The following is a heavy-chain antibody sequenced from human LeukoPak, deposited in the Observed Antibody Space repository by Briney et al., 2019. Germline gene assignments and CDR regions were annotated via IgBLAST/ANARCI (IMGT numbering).Heavy chain of an antibody. J-gene: IGHJ4*02. D-gene: IGHD1-14*01. CDR1: GGSFSGYY. V-gene: IGHV4-34*01. CDR2: INHSGST. Sequence: SETLSLTCAVYGGSFSGYYWSWIRQPPGKGLEWIGEINHSGSTNYNPSLKSRVTISVDTSKNQFSLKLSSVTAADTAVYYCACPSGNHLYSFDYWGQGTLVTVSS. CDR3: ACPSGNHLYSFDY.